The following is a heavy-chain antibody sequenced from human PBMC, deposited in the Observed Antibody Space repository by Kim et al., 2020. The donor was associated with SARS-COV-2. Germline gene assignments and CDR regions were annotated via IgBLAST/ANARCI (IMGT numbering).Heavy chain of an antibody. CDR2: INGDGTIT. V-gene: IGHV3-74*03. CDR3: ARSSFWYAD. J-gene: IGHJ4*02. D-gene: IGHD6-19*01. CDR1: GFTFSTSW. Sequence: GGSLRLSCAASGFTFSTSWMHWVRQAPGKGLVWVSRINGDGTITTYADSVKGRFTISRDNAKNTLYLQMNSLRAEDTAVYFCARSSFWYADWGQGTLVTV.